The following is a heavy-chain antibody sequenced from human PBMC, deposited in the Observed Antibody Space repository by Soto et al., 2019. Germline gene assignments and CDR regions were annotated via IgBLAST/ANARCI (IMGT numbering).Heavy chain of an antibody. CDR1: GYTFTNYG. CDR2: IGGYKGNS. J-gene: IGHJ4*02. V-gene: IGHV1-18*01. CDR3: APHTLDTGMPSGY. D-gene: IGHD5-18*01. Sequence: QVQLVQSGAEVREPGASVTVSCEASGYTFTNYGVSWVRQAPAQGLEWMGCIGGYKGNSNYAQKLQGRATLTTDTSTSTAYMELRSLRSDDTAVYYCAPHTLDTGMPSGYWGQGTLVTVSS.